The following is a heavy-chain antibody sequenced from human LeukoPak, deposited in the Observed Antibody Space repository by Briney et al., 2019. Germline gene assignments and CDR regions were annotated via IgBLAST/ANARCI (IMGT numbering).Heavy chain of an antibody. D-gene: IGHD1-7*01. Sequence: GGSLRLSCVGSSGHMFDDYGMHWVRQAPGKGLEWVAGISSSSESIGYAASVKGRFTISRDNAKNSLYLQMNSLRAEDTAVYYCAREVSDNWNYVWYFDYWGQGTLVTVSS. V-gene: IGHV3-9*01. J-gene: IGHJ4*02. CDR1: SGHMFDDYG. CDR3: AREVSDNWNYVWYFDY. CDR2: ISSSSESI.